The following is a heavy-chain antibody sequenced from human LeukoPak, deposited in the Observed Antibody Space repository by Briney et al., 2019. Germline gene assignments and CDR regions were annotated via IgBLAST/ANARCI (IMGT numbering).Heavy chain of an antibody. CDR1: GFSFSSYA. CDR2: INHSGST. V-gene: IGHV4-34*01. CDR3: ARAYWRQLPSAIDY. D-gene: IGHD5-18*01. J-gene: IGHJ4*02. Sequence: GSLRLSCAASGFSFSSYAMSWIRQPPGKGLEWIGEINHSGSTNYNPSLKSRVTISVDTSKNQFSLKLSSVTAADTAVYYCARAYWRQLPSAIDYWGQGTLVTVSS.